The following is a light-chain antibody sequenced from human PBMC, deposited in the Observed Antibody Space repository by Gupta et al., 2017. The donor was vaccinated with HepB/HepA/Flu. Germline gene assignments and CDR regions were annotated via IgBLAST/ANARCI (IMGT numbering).Light chain of an antibody. CDR1: QSLVKSNGYNY. CDR2: LGS. V-gene: IGKV2-28*01. Sequence: EIVMTQSPLSLPVTPGGSASISCRSSQSLVKSNGYNYLDWYLQKPGQSPQLLIYLGSNRASGVPDRFSGSGSGADFTLKISRVEADDVGVYYCRQALQSPRTFGQGTKLEIK. CDR3: RQALQSPRT. J-gene: IGKJ2*02.